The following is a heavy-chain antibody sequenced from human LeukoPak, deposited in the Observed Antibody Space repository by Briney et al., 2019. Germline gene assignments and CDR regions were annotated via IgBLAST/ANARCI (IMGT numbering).Heavy chain of an antibody. CDR1: GYTFTDYY. Sequence: GASVKVSCKASGYTFTDYYMHWVRQAPGQGLEWVGWINPNSGGTNYAQKFQGRVTMTRDTSISTAYMELSRLRSDDTAIYYCARDACSGGSCHSAFDYWGQGTLVTVSS. J-gene: IGHJ4*02. D-gene: IGHD2-15*01. CDR2: INPNSGGT. V-gene: IGHV1-2*02. CDR3: ARDACSGGSCHSAFDY.